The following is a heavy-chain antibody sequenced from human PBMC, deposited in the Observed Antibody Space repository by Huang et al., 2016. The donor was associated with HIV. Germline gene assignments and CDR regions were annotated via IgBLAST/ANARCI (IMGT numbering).Heavy chain of an antibody. Sequence: QVQLVQSGAEVKTPGSSVKVSCRAYGGTFSEYAIRWVRQAPGQGLEWMGGSSPMFGTPNYARKFQGRVTITADDSTSTTYVEVSSLRSEDTALYYCARGQLGSYGDYDVLYWGQGTLVTVSS. D-gene: IGHD4-17*01. CDR3: ARGQLGSYGDYDVLY. CDR2: SSPMFGTP. V-gene: IGHV1-69*13. CDR1: GGTFSEYA. J-gene: IGHJ4*02.